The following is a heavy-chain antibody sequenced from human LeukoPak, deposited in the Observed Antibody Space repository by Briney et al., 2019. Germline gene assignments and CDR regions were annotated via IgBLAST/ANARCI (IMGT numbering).Heavy chain of an antibody. CDR2: IYSGGST. D-gene: IGHD5-24*01. CDR3: ARDPLGRRLQSSRYFDL. J-gene: IGHJ2*01. Sequence: GGSLRLSCAASGFTVSSNYMSWVRQAPGKGLEWVSVIYSGGSTYYADSVKGRFTISRDNSKNTLYLQMNSLRAEDTAVYYCARDPLGRRLQSSRYFDLWGRGTLVTVSS. V-gene: IGHV3-66*02. CDR1: GFTVSSNY.